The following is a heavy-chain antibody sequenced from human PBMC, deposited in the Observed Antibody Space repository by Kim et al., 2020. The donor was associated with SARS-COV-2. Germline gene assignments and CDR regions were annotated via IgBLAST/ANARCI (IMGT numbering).Heavy chain of an antibody. Sequence: KGRFTISREKAKNSLYLQMNSLRPEDTAVYFCAKDRGGGYGGYDWTFYFDNWGQGTRVTVSS. J-gene: IGHJ4*02. D-gene: IGHD5-12*01. V-gene: IGHV3-9*01. CDR3: AKDRGGGYGGYDWTFYFDN.